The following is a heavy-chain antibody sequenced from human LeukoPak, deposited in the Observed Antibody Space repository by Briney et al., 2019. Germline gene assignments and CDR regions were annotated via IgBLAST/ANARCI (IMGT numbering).Heavy chain of an antibody. D-gene: IGHD6-13*01. J-gene: IGHJ6*03. CDR2: INWNGGST. CDR3: ARVVDSWLLSHYMDV. V-gene: IGHV3-20*04. Sequence: PGGSLRLSCAASGFTFDDYGMSWVRQAPGKGLEWVSGINWNGGSTGYADSVKGRFTISRDNAKNSLYLQMNSLRAEDTALYYCARVVDSWLLSHYMDVWGKGTTVTVSS. CDR1: GFTFDDYG.